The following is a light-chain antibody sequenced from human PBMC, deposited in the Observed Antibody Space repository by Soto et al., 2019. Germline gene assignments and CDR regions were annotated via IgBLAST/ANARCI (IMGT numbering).Light chain of an antibody. CDR3: QQRSDLQWT. V-gene: IGKV3-11*01. J-gene: IGKJ1*01. Sequence: EIVLTQSPATLSLSPGDGATLSCRASQRVSGYLAWYQQKPGQAPRLLIYDASNRATGIPVRFRGSGSDNDYTLTISSLEPEDFSFYDCQQRSDLQWTFGQGT. CDR2: DAS. CDR1: QRVSGY.